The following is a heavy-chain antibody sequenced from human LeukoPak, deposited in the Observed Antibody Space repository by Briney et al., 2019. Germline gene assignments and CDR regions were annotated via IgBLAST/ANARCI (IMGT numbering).Heavy chain of an antibody. CDR3: ARAVRDYYDSSGYPEVGAFDI. J-gene: IGHJ3*02. Sequence: SETLSLTCAVYGGSFSGYYWSWIRQPPGKGLEWIGYIYHSGSTYYNPSLKSRVTISVDRSKNQFSLKLSSVTAADTAVYYCARAVRDYYDSSGYPEVGAFDIWGQGTMVTVSS. D-gene: IGHD3-22*01. CDR2: IYHSGST. CDR1: GGSFSGYY. V-gene: IGHV4-34*01.